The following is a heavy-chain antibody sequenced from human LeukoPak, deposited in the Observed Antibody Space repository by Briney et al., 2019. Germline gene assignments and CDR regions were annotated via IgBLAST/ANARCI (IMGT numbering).Heavy chain of an antibody. D-gene: IGHD4-17*01. V-gene: IGHV3-48*02. J-gene: IGHJ3*02. CDR1: GFTFSSYS. Sequence: GGSLRLSCAASGFTFSSYSMNWVRQAPGKGLEWVSYISSSSSTIYNADSVKGRFTISRDNAKNSFYLQMNSLRDEVTAVYYCARSTRYGDYARNAFDIWGQGTMVTVSS. CDR3: ARSTRYGDYARNAFDI. CDR2: ISSSSSTI.